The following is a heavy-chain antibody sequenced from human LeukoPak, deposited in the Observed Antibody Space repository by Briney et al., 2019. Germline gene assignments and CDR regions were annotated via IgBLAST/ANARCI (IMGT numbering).Heavy chain of an antibody. CDR2: INPNSGGT. V-gene: IGHV1-2*02. D-gene: IGHD3-22*01. J-gene: IGHJ4*02. CDR1: GYTFTGYY. Sequence: ASVKVSCKASGYTFTGYYMHWVRQAPGQGLEWMGWINPNSGGTNYAQKFQGRVTMTRDTSISTAYMELSRLRSDDTAVYYCARDEDRYYYDSSGYQFNYWGQGTLVTVSS. CDR3: ARDEDRYYYDSSGYQFNY.